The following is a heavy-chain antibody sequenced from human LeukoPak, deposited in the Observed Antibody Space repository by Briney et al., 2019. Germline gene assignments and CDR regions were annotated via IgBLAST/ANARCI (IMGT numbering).Heavy chain of an antibody. Sequence: GGCLRLSCAASGFTVSDDYMSWVRQAAGKGLEWGGVIYSGGTTDYADSVKGRFTISSDNTKNTLYLQMNSLRAEDTAVYYCARDGVWATFDYWGQRTLVTVSS. V-gene: IGHV3-66*01. D-gene: IGHD2-8*01. J-gene: IGHJ4*02. CDR2: IYSGGTT. CDR3: ARDGVWATFDY. CDR1: GFTVSDDY.